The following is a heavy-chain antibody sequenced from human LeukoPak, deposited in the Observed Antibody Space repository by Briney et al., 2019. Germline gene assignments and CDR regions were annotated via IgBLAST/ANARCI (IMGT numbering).Heavy chain of an antibody. D-gene: IGHD6-19*01. CDR2: IYYSGST. CDR3: ARPTAVASFDTFHI. J-gene: IGHJ3*02. V-gene: IGHV4-39*01. CDR1: GGSISSRNYY. Sequence: SETLSLTCSVSGGSISSRNYYWGWIRQPPGKGLEWIGTIYYSGSTYYNPSLKSRVTISLDTSKNQFSLKLNSVTAADTAVYYCARPTAVASFDTFHIWGEGTMVAVSS.